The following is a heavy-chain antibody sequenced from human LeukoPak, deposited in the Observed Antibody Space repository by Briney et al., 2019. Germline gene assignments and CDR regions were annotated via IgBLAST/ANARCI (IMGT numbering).Heavy chain of an antibody. CDR2: ISAYNGNT. Sequence: ASVKDSCKASGYTFSSYGISWVRQAPGQGLEWMGWISAYNGNTNYRQKLQGRVTMTTDTSTSTACMDLRSLRSDDTAIYYCARDSPDGSGTYYNDSPDYWGQGTLVTVSS. CDR1: GYTFSSYG. CDR3: ARDSPDGSGTYYNDSPDY. V-gene: IGHV1-18*01. D-gene: IGHD3-10*01. J-gene: IGHJ4*02.